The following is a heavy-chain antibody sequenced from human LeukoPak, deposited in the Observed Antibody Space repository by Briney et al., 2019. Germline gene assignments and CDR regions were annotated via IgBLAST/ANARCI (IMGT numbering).Heavy chain of an antibody. D-gene: IGHD3-10*01. CDR3: AREGYYGSGTSPYYFDY. Sequence: PGGSLRLSCAASGFTFSSYGMHWVRQAPAKGLEGVAVIWYDGSNKYYADSVKGRFTISRDNSKNTLYLQMNSLRAEDTAVYYCAREGYYGSGTSPYYFDYWGQGTLVTVSS. CDR1: GFTFSSYG. V-gene: IGHV3-33*01. CDR2: IWYDGSNK. J-gene: IGHJ4*02.